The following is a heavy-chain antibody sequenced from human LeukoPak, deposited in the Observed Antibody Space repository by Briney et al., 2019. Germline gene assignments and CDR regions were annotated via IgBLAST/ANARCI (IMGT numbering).Heavy chain of an antibody. J-gene: IGHJ4*02. Sequence: GGSLRLSCAASGFTFSSYAMSWVRQAPGKGLEWVSSISGSGDSTYYADSVKGRFTISRDNSKKTLYLQMNSLRAEDTALYYCARVGIYGDYGRYFDYWGQGTLVTVSS. CDR3: ARVGIYGDYGRYFDY. D-gene: IGHD4-17*01. V-gene: IGHV3-23*01. CDR2: ISGSGDST. CDR1: GFTFSSYA.